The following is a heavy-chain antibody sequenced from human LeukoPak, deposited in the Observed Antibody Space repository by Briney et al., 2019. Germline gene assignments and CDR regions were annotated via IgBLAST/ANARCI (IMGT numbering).Heavy chain of an antibody. V-gene: IGHV1-8*01. Sequence: ASVKVSCKASGYTFTSHDINWVRQATEQGLEWMGWMNPNSGNTGYAQKFQGRVTMTRNTSISTAYMELSSLRSEDTAVYYCARGGDIVVVPAADFDYWGQGTLVTVSS. CDR1: GYTFTSHD. J-gene: IGHJ4*02. CDR3: ARGGDIVVVPAADFDY. D-gene: IGHD2-2*01. CDR2: MNPNSGNT.